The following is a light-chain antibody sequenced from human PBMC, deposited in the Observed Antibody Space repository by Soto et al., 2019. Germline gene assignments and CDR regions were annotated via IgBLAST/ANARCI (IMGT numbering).Light chain of an antibody. CDR1: QGISSY. Sequence: AIRMTQSPSSFSASTGDRVTITCRASQGISSYLAWYQQKPGKAPKLLIYAASTLESGVPSRFSGSGSGTEFILTISSLQPDDIATYYCQQYNSYSQTFGQGTKVDIK. CDR3: QQYNSYSQT. CDR2: AAS. J-gene: IGKJ1*01. V-gene: IGKV1-8*01.